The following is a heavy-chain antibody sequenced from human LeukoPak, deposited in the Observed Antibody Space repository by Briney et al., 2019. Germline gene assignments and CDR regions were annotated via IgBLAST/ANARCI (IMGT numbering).Heavy chain of an antibody. Sequence: SETLSLTCAVYGGSFRGYYWSWIRQPPGKGLEGIGEINHSGSSNYSPSLKSRVTISVDTSKNPFSLRLSSVTAADTAVYYCARLHLVSSGWSPMADSWGQGTLVTVSS. D-gene: IGHD6-19*01. J-gene: IGHJ4*02. CDR1: GGSFRGYY. V-gene: IGHV4-34*01. CDR2: INHSGSS. CDR3: ARLHLVSSGWSPMADS.